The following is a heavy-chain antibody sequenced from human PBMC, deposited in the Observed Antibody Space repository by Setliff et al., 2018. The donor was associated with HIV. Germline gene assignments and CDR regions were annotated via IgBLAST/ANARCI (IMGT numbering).Heavy chain of an antibody. Sequence: GGSLRLSCAASGFTVSSNYMSWVRQAPGKGLEWVSVIYSGGSTYYADSVKGRFTISRDNYKNTLYLQMKSLRAEDTAVYYCARGEPTILVVPAAFFDYWGQGTLVTVSS. CDR1: GFTVSSNY. V-gene: IGHV3-53*05. CDR3: ARGEPTILVVPAAFFDY. J-gene: IGHJ4*02. D-gene: IGHD2-2*01. CDR2: IYSGGST.